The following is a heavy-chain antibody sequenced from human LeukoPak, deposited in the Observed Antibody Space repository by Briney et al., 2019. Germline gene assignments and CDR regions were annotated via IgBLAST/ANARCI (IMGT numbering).Heavy chain of an antibody. V-gene: IGHV4-4*07. CDR3: ARVGDYYDSSGYENQY. CDR1: GGSISSYY. CDR2: IYTSGST. D-gene: IGHD3-22*01. Sequence: SETLSLTCTVSGGSISSYYWSWIRQPAGKGLEWIGRIYTSGSTGYNPSLKSRVTMSVDTSKNQFSLKLSSVTAADTAVYYCARVGDYYDSSGYENQYWGQGTLVTVSS. J-gene: IGHJ4*02.